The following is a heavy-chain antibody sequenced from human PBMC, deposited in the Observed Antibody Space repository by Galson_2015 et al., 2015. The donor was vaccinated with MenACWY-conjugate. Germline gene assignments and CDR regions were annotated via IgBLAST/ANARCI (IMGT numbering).Heavy chain of an antibody. D-gene: IGHD5-18*01. CDR2: INPSDSYA. CDR3: ARHHVNTAMFLDS. CDR1: GYSFTSFW. V-gene: IGHV5-10-1*01. J-gene: IGHJ4*02. Sequence: QSGAEVKKPGESLRISCKASGYSFTSFWISWVRQMPGKGLEWMARINPSDSYANYNSSFQGHATISADKSTGTAFLQWSSLKSSDTAVYFCARHHVNTAMFLDSWGQGTLVTVSS.